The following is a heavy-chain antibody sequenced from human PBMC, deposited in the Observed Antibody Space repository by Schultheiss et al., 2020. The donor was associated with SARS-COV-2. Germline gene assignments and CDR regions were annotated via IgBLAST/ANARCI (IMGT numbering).Heavy chain of an antibody. CDR2: IYYSGST. J-gene: IGHJ5*02. Sequence: SETLSLTCAVYGGSFSGYYWSWIRQPPGKGLEWIGSIYYSGSTYYNPSLKSRVTISVDTSKNQFSLKLSSVTAADTAVYYCARRSGITGNLGWFDPWGQGTLVTVSS. CDR3: ARRSGITGNLGWFDP. V-gene: IGHV4-34*01. D-gene: IGHD1-20*01. CDR1: GGSFSGYY.